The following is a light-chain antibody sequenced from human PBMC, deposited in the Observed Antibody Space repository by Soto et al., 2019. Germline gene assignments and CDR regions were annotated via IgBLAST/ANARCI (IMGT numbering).Light chain of an antibody. V-gene: IGKV1-39*01. CDR1: QSISSY. CDR3: QQSYSTPRFT. Sequence: DIQMTQSPSSLSASIGDRVTITCRASQSISSYLNWYQQKPGKAPKLLIYAASSLQSGVPSRFSGSGSGTDFTLTISSLQPEDFATYYCQQSYSTPRFTFGPGTRWIS. CDR2: AAS. J-gene: IGKJ3*01.